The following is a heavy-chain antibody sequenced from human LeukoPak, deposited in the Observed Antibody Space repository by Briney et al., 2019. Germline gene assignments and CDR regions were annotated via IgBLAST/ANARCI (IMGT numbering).Heavy chain of an antibody. V-gene: IGHV1-2*02. CDR2: INPNSGGT. Sequence: ASVKVSCKASGYTFTGYYMHWVRQAPGQGLEWMGWINPNSGGTNYAQKFQGRVTMTRNTSISTAYMELSSLRSEDTAVYYCARGPRYSSSLDYWGQGTLVTVSS. CDR1: GYTFTGYY. D-gene: IGHD6-13*01. CDR3: ARGPRYSSSLDY. J-gene: IGHJ4*02.